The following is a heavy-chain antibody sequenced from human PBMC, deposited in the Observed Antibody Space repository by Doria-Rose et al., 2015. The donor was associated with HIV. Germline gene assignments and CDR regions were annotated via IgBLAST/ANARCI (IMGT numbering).Heavy chain of an antibody. Sequence: SLTCSVSGASVSSRGYYWNWIRQVPGKGLESLGYTYYTGTSDYSPSLKSRLNMAVDTSKNQFSLKLSFVTVADTAVYYCARMGSYRELDYWGQGALVIVPA. J-gene: IGHJ4*02. CDR1: GASVSSRGYY. CDR3: ARMGSYRELDY. V-gene: IGHV4-31*03. D-gene: IGHD3-3*01. CDR2: TYYTGTS.